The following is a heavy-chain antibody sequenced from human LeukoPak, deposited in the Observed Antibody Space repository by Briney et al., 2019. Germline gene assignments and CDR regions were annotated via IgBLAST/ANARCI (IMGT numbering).Heavy chain of an antibody. D-gene: IGHD2-2*01. J-gene: IGHJ4*02. V-gene: IGHV3-7*01. CDR2: IKQDGSEK. CDR3: ARGGHVVVVPAAPFDY. CDR1: GFTFSSYW. Sequence: GGSLRLSCAASGFTFSSYWMSWVRQAPGKGLEWVANIKQDGSEKYYVDSVKGRFTISRDNAKNSLHLQMNSLRAEDTAVYYCARGGHVVVVPAAPFDYWGQGTLVTVSS.